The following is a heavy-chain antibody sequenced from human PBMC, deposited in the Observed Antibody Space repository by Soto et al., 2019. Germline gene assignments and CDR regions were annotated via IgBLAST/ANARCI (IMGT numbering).Heavy chain of an antibody. CDR1: GFTFSSYA. D-gene: IGHD1-26*01. Sequence: GGSLRLSCAASGFTFSSYAMHWVRQAPGKGLEWVAVISYDGSNKYYADSVKGRFTISRDNSKNTLYLQMNSLRAEDTAVYYCARVVPRELHYFDYWGQGTLVTVSS. V-gene: IGHV3-30-3*01. CDR3: ARVVPRELHYFDY. J-gene: IGHJ4*02. CDR2: ISYDGSNK.